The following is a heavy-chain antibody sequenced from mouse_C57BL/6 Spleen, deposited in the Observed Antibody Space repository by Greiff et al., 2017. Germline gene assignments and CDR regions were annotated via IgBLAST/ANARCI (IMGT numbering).Heavy chain of an antibody. CDR3: ARVVTHWYFDV. V-gene: IGHV1-72*01. J-gene: IGHJ1*03. CDR1: GYTFTSYW. CDR2: IDPNSGGT. Sequence: QVQLQQPGAELVKPGASVKLSCKASGYTFTSYWMHWVKQRPGRGLEWIGRIDPNSGGTKYNEKFKSKATLTVDKPSSPAYMQLSSLTSEDSAVYYCARVVTHWYFDVWGTGTTLTVSS. D-gene: IGHD2-2*01.